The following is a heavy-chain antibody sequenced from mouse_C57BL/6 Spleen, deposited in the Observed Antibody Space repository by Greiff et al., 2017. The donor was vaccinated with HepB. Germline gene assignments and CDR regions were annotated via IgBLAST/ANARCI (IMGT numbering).Heavy chain of an antibody. V-gene: IGHV14-1*01. D-gene: IGHD1-1*01. Sequence: EVQLQQSGAELVRPGASVKLSCTASGFNIKDYYMHWVKQRPEQGLEWIGRIDPEDGDTEYAPKFQGKATMTADTSSNTAYLQLSSLTSEDTAVYYCTRWYYGSSNYFDYWGQGTTLTVSS. CDR1: GFNIKDYY. CDR3: TRWYYGSSNYFDY. J-gene: IGHJ2*01. CDR2: IDPEDGDT.